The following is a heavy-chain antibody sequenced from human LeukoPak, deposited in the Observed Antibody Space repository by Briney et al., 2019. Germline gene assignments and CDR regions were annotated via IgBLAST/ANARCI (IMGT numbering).Heavy chain of an antibody. V-gene: IGHV3-21*05. J-gene: IGHJ4*02. Sequence: GGSLRLSCAASGFTFSDYSVNWVRQAPGKGLEWISYIGIDSGNTNYADSVKGRFTISRDNAKNSLYLQMNSLRAEDTAVYYCARDRRAAGIDYWGQGTLVTVSS. CDR3: ARDRRAAGIDY. CDR2: IGIDSGNT. D-gene: IGHD6-13*01. CDR1: GFTFSDYS.